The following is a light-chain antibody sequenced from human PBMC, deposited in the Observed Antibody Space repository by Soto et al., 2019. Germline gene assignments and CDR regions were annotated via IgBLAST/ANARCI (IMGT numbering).Light chain of an antibody. CDR1: TSNIGNNF. V-gene: IGLV1-51*01. CDR2: DNN. J-gene: IGLJ1*01. Sequence: QSVLTQPPSVSAAPGQKVTISCSGSTSNIGNNFVSWYQQLPGTAPKLLISDNNKRPSGIPDRFSGSKSGTSATLGITGLQTGDEADYYCGTWDNSLSAYVFGSVTKVTVL. CDR3: GTWDNSLSAYV.